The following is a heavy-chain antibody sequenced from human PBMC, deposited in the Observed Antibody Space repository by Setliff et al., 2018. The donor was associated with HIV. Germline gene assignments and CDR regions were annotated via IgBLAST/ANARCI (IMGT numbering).Heavy chain of an antibody. CDR3: ARDLDPYFAMAV. CDR2: IWYDGNNK. J-gene: IGHJ6*02. Sequence: LRLSCVVSGFSFTTYGMHWVRQSPDKGLEWVALIWYDGNNKYYADSVKGRFTISADTSKNTLYLQMTRLSAEDTAVYYCARDLDPYFAMAVWGQGTTVTVSS. CDR1: GFSFTTYG. V-gene: IGHV3-33*01.